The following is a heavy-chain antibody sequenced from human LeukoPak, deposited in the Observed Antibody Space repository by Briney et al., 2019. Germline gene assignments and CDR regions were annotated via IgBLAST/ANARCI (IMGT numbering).Heavy chain of an antibody. CDR1: GFTFADYA. CDR3: AKDVAARLQYYYYGMDV. J-gene: IGHJ6*02. Sequence: GGSLRLSCAASGFTFADYAMHWVRHAAGKGLEWVSGIRWYSGSIGYADSVKGRFTISRDNAKNSLYLQMNSLRAEDTALYYCAKDVAARLQYYYYGMDVWGQGTTVTVSS. V-gene: IGHV3-9*01. CDR2: IRWYSGSI. D-gene: IGHD6-6*01.